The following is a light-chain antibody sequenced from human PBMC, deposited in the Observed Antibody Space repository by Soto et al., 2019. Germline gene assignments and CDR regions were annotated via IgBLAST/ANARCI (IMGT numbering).Light chain of an antibody. J-gene: IGLJ1*01. V-gene: IGLV1-40*01. Sequence: QPVPTQPRPGSGTPGQRVAICCTRRSSHIGAGYAVHWYQQLPGIAPKLLIYANSNRPSGAPDRFSGSTSATSACLATTGLQAEDGGLYYCASLESSVGGFYVFGAGAKVP. CDR3: ASLESSVGGFYV. CDR2: ANS. CDR1: SSHIGAGYA.